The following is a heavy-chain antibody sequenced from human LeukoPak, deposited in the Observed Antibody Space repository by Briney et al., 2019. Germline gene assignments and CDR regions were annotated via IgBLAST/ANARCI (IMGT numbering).Heavy chain of an antibody. CDR3: AKDDERFDY. D-gene: IGHD5-24*01. CDR1: GFTFSNYG. J-gene: IGHJ4*02. V-gene: IGHV3-23*01. CDR2: ISGSGGST. Sequence: GGSLRLSCAASGFTFSNYGMSWVRQAPGKGLEWVSAISGSGGSTYYADSVKGRFAISRDNSKNTLYLQMNSLRAEDTAVYYCAKDDERFDYWGQGTLVTVSS.